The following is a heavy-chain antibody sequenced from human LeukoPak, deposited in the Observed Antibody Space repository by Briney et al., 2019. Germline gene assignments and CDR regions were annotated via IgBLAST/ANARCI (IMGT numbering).Heavy chain of an antibody. Sequence: PGGSLRLSCAASGFTFRRYAMSWVRQAPGKGLEWVSAISGSGGSTYYADSVKGRFTISRDNSKNTLYLQMNSLRAEDTAVYYCASHHYYDSSGLDDYFDYWGQGTLATVSS. D-gene: IGHD3-22*01. V-gene: IGHV3-23*01. CDR2: ISGSGGST. CDR3: ASHHYYDSSGLDDYFDY. J-gene: IGHJ4*02. CDR1: GFTFRRYA.